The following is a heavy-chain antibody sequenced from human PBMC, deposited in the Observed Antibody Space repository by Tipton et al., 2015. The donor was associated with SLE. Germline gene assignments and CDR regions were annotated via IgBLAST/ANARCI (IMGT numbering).Heavy chain of an antibody. CDR3: ARVNAQEGAFDI. J-gene: IGHJ3*02. D-gene: IGHD2-2*01. CDR1: GGSISSYY. Sequence: TLSLTCTVSGGSISSYYWSWIRQPPGKGLEWIGYIYTSGSTNYNPSLKSRVTISVDTSKNQFSLKLSSVTAADTAVYYCARVNAQEGAFDIWGQGTMVTVSS. V-gene: IGHV4-59*01. CDR2: IYTSGST.